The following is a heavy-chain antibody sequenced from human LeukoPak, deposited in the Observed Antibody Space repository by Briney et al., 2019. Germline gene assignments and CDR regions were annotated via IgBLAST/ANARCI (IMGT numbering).Heavy chain of an antibody. D-gene: IGHD3-16*01. CDR1: GFTFSSYA. CDR3: AKGYYDYVWGSYYFDY. Sequence: GGSLRLSCAASGFTFSSYAMSWVRQAPGKGLEWVTAISGSGGSTYYADSVKGRFTISRDNSRDTLYLQMNSLRAEDTAVYYCAKGYYDYVWGSYYFDYWGQGTLVTVSS. J-gene: IGHJ4*02. CDR2: ISGSGGST. V-gene: IGHV3-23*01.